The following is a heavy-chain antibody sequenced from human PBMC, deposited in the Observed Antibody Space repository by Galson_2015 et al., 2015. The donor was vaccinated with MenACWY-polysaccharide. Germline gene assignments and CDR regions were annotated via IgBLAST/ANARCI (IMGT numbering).Heavy chain of an antibody. CDR2: IYYSGST. V-gene: IGHV4-39*01. CDR1: GGSISSSSYY. J-gene: IGHJ4*02. Sequence: ATLSLTCTVSGGSISSSSYYWGWIRQPPGKGLEWIGSIYYSGSTYYNPSLKSRVTISVDTSKNQFSLKLSSVTAADTAVYYCARQDLLNSGTHLLVYWGQGTLVTVSS. CDR3: ARQDLLNSGTHLLVY. D-gene: IGHD1-26*01.